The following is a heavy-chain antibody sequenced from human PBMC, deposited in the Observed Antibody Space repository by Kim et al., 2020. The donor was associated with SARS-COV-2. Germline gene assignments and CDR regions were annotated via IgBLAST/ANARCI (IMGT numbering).Heavy chain of an antibody. Sequence: GGSLRLSCVGSGFTFNTHWMTWVRQAPGKGLEWVANIKEDGSAKNYVDSVKGRFTISRDNAKNSLYLQMNTLRAEDTALYYCARHVGPASWGQGTLVTVSS. J-gene: IGHJ5*02. CDR1: GFTFNTHW. CDR2: IKEDGSAK. V-gene: IGHV3-7*01. D-gene: IGHD3-10*02. CDR3: ARHVGPAS.